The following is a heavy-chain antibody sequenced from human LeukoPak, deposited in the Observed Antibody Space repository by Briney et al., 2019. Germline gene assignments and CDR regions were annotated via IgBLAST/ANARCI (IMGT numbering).Heavy chain of an antibody. CDR2: ISSSSSYI. J-gene: IGHJ6*03. Sequence: PGGSLRLSCAASGFTFSSYSMNWVRQAPGKGLEWVSSISSSSSYIYYADSVKGRFTISRDNAKNSLYLQMNSLRAEDTAVHYCARDPESGYDIYMDVWGKGTTVTVSS. D-gene: IGHD5-12*01. CDR3: ARDPESGYDIYMDV. CDR1: GFTFSSYS. V-gene: IGHV3-21*01.